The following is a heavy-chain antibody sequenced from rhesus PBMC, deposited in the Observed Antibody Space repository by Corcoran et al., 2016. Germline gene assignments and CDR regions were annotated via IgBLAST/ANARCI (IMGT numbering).Heavy chain of an antibody. CDR2: ISGSGGST. CDR1: GGSISSNY. CDR3: AREPGIYSGSYSDFDY. J-gene: IGHJ4*01. D-gene: IGHD3-16*01. Sequence: QLQLQESGPGLVKPSETLSLTCAVSGGSISSNYWSWIRQPPGKGLEWVGRISGSGGSTDNNPSLKSRVTISTYTSKNQFSLKLSFVTAADTAVYYCAREPGIYSGSYSDFDYWGQGVLVTVSS. V-gene: IGHV4-173*01.